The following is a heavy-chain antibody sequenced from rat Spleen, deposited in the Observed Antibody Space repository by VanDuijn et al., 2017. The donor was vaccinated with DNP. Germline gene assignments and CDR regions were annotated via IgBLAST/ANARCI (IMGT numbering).Heavy chain of an antibody. CDR2: ITSGSGTT. D-gene: IGHD1-9*01. Sequence: EVHLVESGGGLVQPGRSLKLSCVASGFTFSYYWMAWIRQVPGKGLEWIASITSGSGTTSYPDSVKGRFTISRDNAKSTLYLQMDSLRSDDTATYYCTRRGHTTGLNWFVYWGQGTLVTVSS. CDR1: GFTFSYYW. J-gene: IGHJ3*01. V-gene: IGHV5-31*01. CDR3: TRRGHTTGLNWFVY.